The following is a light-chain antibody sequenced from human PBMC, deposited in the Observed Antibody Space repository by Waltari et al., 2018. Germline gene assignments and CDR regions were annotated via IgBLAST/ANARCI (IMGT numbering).Light chain of an antibody. Sequence: DIQMTQSPSSLSASVGDTVTITCQASQGIGNNLNWYQQKPGKAPKVLLYRVSSLESGIPSRVSGSGSGTDFTLIISSLQPEDFACYYCHPGSSYPYTFGQGAKLEIE. CDR2: RVS. CDR3: HPGSSYPYT. J-gene: IGKJ2*01. V-gene: IGKV1-NL1*01. CDR1: QGIGNN.